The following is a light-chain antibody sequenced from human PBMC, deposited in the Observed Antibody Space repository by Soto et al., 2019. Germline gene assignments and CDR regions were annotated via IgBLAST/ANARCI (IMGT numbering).Light chain of an antibody. CDR1: QSVTSNY. Sequence: EIVLTQSPGTLSLSPGERATLSCRASQSVTSNYLAWYQQRPGQAPRLLIFGASSRATGIPDKFSGSGSGTDFTLTISRLEPDDCAVYYCQHYGSPSWTFGQGTKVDIK. CDR2: GAS. CDR3: QHYGSPSWT. J-gene: IGKJ1*01. V-gene: IGKV3-20*01.